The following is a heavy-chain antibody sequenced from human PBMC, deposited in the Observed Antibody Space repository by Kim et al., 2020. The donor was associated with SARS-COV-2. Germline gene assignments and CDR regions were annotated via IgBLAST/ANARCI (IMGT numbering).Heavy chain of an antibody. V-gene: IGHV3-53*01. CDR3: ASSAVAGLFDY. J-gene: IGHJ4*02. Sequence: YYADSVKGRFTISRDNSKNTLYLQMNSLRAEDTAVYYCASSAVAGLFDYWGQGTLVTVSS. D-gene: IGHD6-19*01.